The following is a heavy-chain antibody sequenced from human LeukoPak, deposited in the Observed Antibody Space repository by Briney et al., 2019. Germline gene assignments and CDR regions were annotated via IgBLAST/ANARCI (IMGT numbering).Heavy chain of an antibody. J-gene: IGHJ2*01. Sequence: SVKVSCXASGGTFSNYAISWVRQARGQGLKWMEGIIPIFGTANYAQKFQGRVTITADESTSTAYMELSSLRSEDTAVYYCAIPSARVSISDIVVVVAAKVPRYFDLWGRGTLVTVSS. D-gene: IGHD2-15*01. CDR3: AIPSARVSISDIVVVVAAKVPRYFDL. CDR1: GGTFSNYA. CDR2: IIPIFGTA. V-gene: IGHV1-69*13.